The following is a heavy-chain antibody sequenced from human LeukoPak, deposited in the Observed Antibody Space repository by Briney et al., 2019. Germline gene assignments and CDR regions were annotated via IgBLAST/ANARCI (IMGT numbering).Heavy chain of an antibody. CDR1: GFTFDDYA. CDR3: AKDWYSSSWYYFDY. V-gene: IGHV3-9*01. Sequence: PGGSLRLSCAASGFTFDDYAMHWVRQAPGKGLEWVSVISWNSGSIGYADSVKGRFTISRDNAKNSLYLQMNSLRAEDTALYYCAKDWYSSSWYYFDYWGQGTLVTVSS. CDR2: ISWNSGSI. J-gene: IGHJ4*02. D-gene: IGHD6-13*01.